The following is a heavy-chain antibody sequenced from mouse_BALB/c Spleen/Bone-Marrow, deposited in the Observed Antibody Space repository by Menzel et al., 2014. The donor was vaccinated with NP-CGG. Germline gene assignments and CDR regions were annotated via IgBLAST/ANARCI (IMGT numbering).Heavy chain of an antibody. CDR3: ARAIYYDYDDDGPSAY. V-gene: IGHV1-54*01. CDR2: INPGSDSS. CDR1: AYAFTNYL. Sequence: QVQLQQSGAELVRPGTSAKVSCKASAYAFTNYLIEWIKKRPGQGLEWVGAINPGSDSSTYNEKFRGKATLTADNSSSTAYMQLSSLTSDDSAVYFCARAIYYDYDDDGPSAYWGQGTLVTVSA. D-gene: IGHD2-4*01. J-gene: IGHJ3*01.